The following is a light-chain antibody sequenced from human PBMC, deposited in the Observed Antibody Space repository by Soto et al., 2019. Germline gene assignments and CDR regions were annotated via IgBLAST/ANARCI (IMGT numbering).Light chain of an antibody. CDR2: GAS. Sequence: ESLLTQSPGTLSLSPGERATLSCRASQSVSTRYLAWYQQKPGQAPRLLIYGASIRATGIPDRFSGSGSGTDFTLTISRLEPEDFAVYYCHQFGCSPPAFTVGQGTKLEI. J-gene: IGKJ2*01. CDR1: QSVSTRY. V-gene: IGKV3-20*01. CDR3: HQFGCSPPAFT.